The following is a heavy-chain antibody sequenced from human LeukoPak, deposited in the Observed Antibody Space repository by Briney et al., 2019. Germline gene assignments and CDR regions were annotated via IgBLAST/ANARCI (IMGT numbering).Heavy chain of an antibody. CDR3: TRGNILSGYCFDF. CDR2: IHYTGAT. V-gene: IGHV4-34*01. CDR1: GGSISGYY. Sequence: SEALSLTCAVYGGSISGYYWSWIRQPPGKGLEWVGEIHYTGATSYNPSLKSRATISIETSKNQVSLRLSSVTAADTAVYYCTRGNILSGYCFDFWGQGALVTVSS. J-gene: IGHJ4*02. D-gene: IGHD3-9*01.